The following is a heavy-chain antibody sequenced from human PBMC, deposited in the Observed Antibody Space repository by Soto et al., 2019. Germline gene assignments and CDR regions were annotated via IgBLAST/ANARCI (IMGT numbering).Heavy chain of an antibody. J-gene: IGHJ3*02. CDR3: ARDRALKRIQLWLRAHDAFDI. D-gene: IGHD5-18*01. Sequence: ASVKVSCKASGYTFTSYAMHWVRQAPGQRLEWMGWINAGNGNTKYSQKFQGRVTITRDTSASTAYMELGSLRSEDTAVYYCARDRALKRIQLWLRAHDAFDIWGQGTMVTVSS. CDR1: GYTFTSYA. CDR2: INAGNGNT. V-gene: IGHV1-3*01.